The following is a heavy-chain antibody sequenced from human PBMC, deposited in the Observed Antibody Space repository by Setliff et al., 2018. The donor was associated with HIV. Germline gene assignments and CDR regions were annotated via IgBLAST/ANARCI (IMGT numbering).Heavy chain of an antibody. CDR3: ARIYCSSTSCPTHY. V-gene: IGHV3-21*01. Sequence: GSLRLSCATSGFTFSPYWMHWVRQAPGEGLVWVSSISSSSSYIYYADSVKGRFTISRDNAKNSLYLQMNSLRAEDTAVYYCARIYCSSTSCPTHYWGQGTLVTVSS. J-gene: IGHJ4*02. CDR2: ISSSSSYI. D-gene: IGHD2-2*01. CDR1: GFTFSPYW.